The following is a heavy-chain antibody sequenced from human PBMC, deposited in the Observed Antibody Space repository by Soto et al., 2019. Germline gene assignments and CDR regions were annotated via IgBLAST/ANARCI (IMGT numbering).Heavy chain of an antibody. CDR1: GGTFSSYA. V-gene: IGHV1-69*12. Sequence: QVQLVQSGAEVKKPGSSVKVSCKASGGTFSSYAISWVRQAPGQGLEWMGGIIPIFGTANYAQKFQGRVTITADESTSTAYMERSSLRSEDTAVYYCARTVVVVAATPYYYYYGMDVWGQGTTVTVSS. CDR3: ARTVVVVAATPYYYYYGMDV. D-gene: IGHD2-15*01. J-gene: IGHJ6*02. CDR2: IIPIFGTA.